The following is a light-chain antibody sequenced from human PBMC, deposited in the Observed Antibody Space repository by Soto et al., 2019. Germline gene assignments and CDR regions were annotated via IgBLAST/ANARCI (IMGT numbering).Light chain of an antibody. Sequence: IVLAQSPGTLSLSAGERATLSCRASQSVTNSFLAWYQQKPGQAPRLLIYGASRRATGIPDRFTGSGSGTDFTLTISRLEPEEFAVYYCQQYVSAPWAFGQGTKVEI. CDR3: QQYVSAPWA. CDR2: GAS. CDR1: QSVTNSF. J-gene: IGKJ1*01. V-gene: IGKV3-20*01.